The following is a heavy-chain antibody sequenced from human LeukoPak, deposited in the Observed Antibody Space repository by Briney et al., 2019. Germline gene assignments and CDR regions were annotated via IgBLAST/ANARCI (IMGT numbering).Heavy chain of an antibody. J-gene: IGHJ1*01. Sequence: GGSLRLSCAASGFTFSDYYMTWIRQAPGKGLEWVSYITSAGTIYYADSVKGRFTISRDNAKSTVHLQMNSLRVEDTAVYYCAREGSGVVTLDHWGQGTLVTVSS. D-gene: IGHD2-21*02. CDR1: GFTFSDYY. CDR2: ITSAGTI. CDR3: AREGSGVVTLDH. V-gene: IGHV3-69-1*01.